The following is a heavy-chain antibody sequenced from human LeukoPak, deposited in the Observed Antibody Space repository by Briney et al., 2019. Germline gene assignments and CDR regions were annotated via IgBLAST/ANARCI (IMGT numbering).Heavy chain of an antibody. Sequence: GGSLRLSCAASGFTVSSNYMTWVRQAPGKGLEWVSLIYSGGSTYYADSVKGRFTIFRDNSKNTLFLQMNSLRAEDTAVYFCARGGHCSTTSCSNYDGMDVWGQGTTLTVSS. J-gene: IGHJ6*02. CDR2: IYSGGST. D-gene: IGHD2-2*01. V-gene: IGHV3-53*01. CDR3: ARGGHCSTTSCSNYDGMDV. CDR1: GFTVSSNY.